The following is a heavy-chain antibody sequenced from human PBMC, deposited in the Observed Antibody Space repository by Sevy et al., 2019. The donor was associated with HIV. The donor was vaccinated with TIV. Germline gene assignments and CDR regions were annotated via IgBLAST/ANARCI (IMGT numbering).Heavy chain of an antibody. D-gene: IGHD3-22*01. CDR1: GYTFTNYG. CDR2: ISTHNGDT. J-gene: IGHJ5*02. Sequence: ASVKVSCKASGYTFTNYGISWVRQAPGQGLEWMGWISTHNGDTNYAQKLQGRVTMTTDKSTSTSYMELRSLRSDDTAVYYCARRIYYDSSSYYWWFDPWGQGTLVTVSS. CDR3: ARRIYYDSSSYYWWFDP. V-gene: IGHV1-18*01.